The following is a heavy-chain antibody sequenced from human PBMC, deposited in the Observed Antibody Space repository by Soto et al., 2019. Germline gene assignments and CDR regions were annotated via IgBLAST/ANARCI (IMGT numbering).Heavy chain of an antibody. J-gene: IGHJ4*02. CDR3: TRDNPPLGY. CDR2: ISPNSEKT. V-gene: IGHV1-18*01. CDR1: GYTFSNFG. Sequence: ASVKVSCKASGYTFSNFGISWVRQAPGEGLEWMGWISPNSEKTKIAQRFQGRVTMTTDISTSTSYMELRSLTSDDTAVYYCTRDNPPLGYCGQGTLVTVSS.